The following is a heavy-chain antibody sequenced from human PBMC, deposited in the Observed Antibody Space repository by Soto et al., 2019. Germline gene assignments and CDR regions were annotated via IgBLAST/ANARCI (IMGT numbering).Heavy chain of an antibody. V-gene: IGHV1-69*06. CDR3: AGRCDSTTCLGHFDY. D-gene: IGHD2-2*01. CDR2: ILPIFATA. Sequence: QMQLVQSGAEVKRPGASVRVSCKSSGYTFTSFYIHWVRQAPGQGLEWMGGILPIFATANYAQKFQGRVTITADKSTSTAYMELTSLRSEDTAVYYCAGRCDSTTCLGHFDYWGQGTLVTVAS. J-gene: IGHJ4*02. CDR1: GYTFTSFY.